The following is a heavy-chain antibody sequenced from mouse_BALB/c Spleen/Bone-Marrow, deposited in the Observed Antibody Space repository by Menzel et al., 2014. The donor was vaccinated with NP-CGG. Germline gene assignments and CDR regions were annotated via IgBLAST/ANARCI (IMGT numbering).Heavy chain of an antibody. CDR2: IYPGDGDT. CDR1: GYTFTSYW. J-gene: IGHJ4*01. V-gene: IGHV1-87*01. CDR3: ARAKRYREMDY. D-gene: IGHD2-14*01. Sequence: QVQLQQSGAELARPGASVKLSCKASGYTFTSYWMQWVKQRPGQGLEWIGAIYPGDGDTRFTRKFKGKATLTADKSSSTAYMQLSSLASEDSAVYYCARAKRYREMDYWGQGTSVTVSS.